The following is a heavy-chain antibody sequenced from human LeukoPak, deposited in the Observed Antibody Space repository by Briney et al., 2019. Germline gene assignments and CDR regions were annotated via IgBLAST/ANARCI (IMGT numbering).Heavy chain of an antibody. CDR3: AKDGEAYYDILTGYSYFDY. D-gene: IGHD3-9*01. CDR2: ISGSGGST. J-gene: IGHJ4*02. CDR1: GFTFSSYA. Sequence: GGSLRLSCAASGFTFSSYAMSWVRQAPGKGLEWVSAISGSGGSTYYADSVKGRFTISRDNSKNTLYLQMNSLRAEDTAVYYCAKDGEAYYDILTGYSYFDYWGQGTLVTVSS. V-gene: IGHV3-23*01.